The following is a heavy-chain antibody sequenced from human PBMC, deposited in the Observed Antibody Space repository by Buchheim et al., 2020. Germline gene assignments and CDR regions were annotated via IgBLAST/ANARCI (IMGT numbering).Heavy chain of an antibody. Sequence: QVQLVQSGAEVKKPGSSVKVSCKASGGTFSNYAISWVRQAPGQGLEWMGGIIPIFGTANYAQKFQDRVTITADKSTSTAFMELNSLRFEDTAVYYCAKGAHDYYDSSGYLVYFDYWGQGTL. CDR1: GGTFSNYA. V-gene: IGHV1-69*06. J-gene: IGHJ4*02. CDR2: IIPIFGTA. CDR3: AKGAHDYYDSSGYLVYFDY. D-gene: IGHD3-22*01.